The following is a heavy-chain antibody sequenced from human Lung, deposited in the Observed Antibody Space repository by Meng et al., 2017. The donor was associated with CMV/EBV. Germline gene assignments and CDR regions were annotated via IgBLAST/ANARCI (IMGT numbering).Heavy chain of an antibody. D-gene: IGHD5-18*01. J-gene: IGHJ5*02. Sequence: GGSLRLXCAASGFSFSSYWMHWVRQAPGKGLEWVANIKQDGSETYYVDSVKGRFTISRDNAENSLYLQMNSLRGEDTAVSFCGIGLTWTWKQQWLDNWGQGXLVTVSS. CDR1: GFSFSSYW. CDR3: GIGLTWTWKQQWLDN. CDR2: IKQDGSET. V-gene: IGHV3-7*01.